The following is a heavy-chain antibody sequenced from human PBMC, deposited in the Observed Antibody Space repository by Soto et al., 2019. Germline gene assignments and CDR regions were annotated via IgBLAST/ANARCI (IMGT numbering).Heavy chain of an antibody. CDR1: GGSISSYY. V-gene: IGHV4-59*01. J-gene: IGHJ6*02. CDR3: AKITTRDYGMHV. D-gene: IGHD4-4*01. Sequence: PSETLSLTCTVSGGSISSYYWSWIRQPPGKGLEWIGYIYYSGSTNYSPSLKSRVTISVDTSKNQFSLKLSSVTAADTAVYFCAKITTRDYGMHVCGQGTTVTVSS. CDR2: IYYSGST.